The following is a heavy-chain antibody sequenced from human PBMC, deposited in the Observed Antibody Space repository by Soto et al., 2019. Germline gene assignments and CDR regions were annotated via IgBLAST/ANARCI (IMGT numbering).Heavy chain of an antibody. J-gene: IGHJ4*02. CDR3: EKGDYETRREYDSSCYYYGFDY. CDR1: GFTFSSYG. D-gene: IGHD3-22*01. Sequence: GGSLRLSCAASGFTFSSYGMHWVRQAPGKGLEWVAVISYDGSNKYYADSVKGRFTISRDNSKNTLYLQMNSLRAEDTAVYYCEKGDYETRREYDSSCYYYGFDYWGQGTLFTVSS. CDR2: ISYDGSNK. V-gene: IGHV3-30*18.